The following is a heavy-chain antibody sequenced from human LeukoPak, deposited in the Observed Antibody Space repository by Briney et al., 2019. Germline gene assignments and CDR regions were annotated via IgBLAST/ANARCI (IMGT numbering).Heavy chain of an antibody. CDR2: ISSSSSYI. CDR1: GFTFRSYS. V-gene: IGHV3-21*01. J-gene: IGHJ3*02. Sequence: GGSLRLSCAASGFTFRSYSMNWVRQAPGKGLEWVSSISSSSSYIYYADSVKGRFTISRDNAKNSLYLQMNSLRAEGTAVYYCARKVRDAFDIWGQGTMVTVSS. D-gene: IGHD3-10*01. CDR3: ARKVRDAFDI.